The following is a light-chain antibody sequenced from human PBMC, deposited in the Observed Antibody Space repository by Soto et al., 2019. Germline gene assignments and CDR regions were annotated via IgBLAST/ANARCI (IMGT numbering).Light chain of an antibody. CDR1: RSNIGINT. CDR3: AAWDDNLNGYV. Sequence: QSVLTQPPSASGTPGQRVTISCSGGRSNIGINTVNWYQQSPGAAPKLLIYVDTQRPSGVPDRFSGSKSGTSASLAISGLQSEDEADYYCAAWDDNLNGYVFGTGTKVTVL. V-gene: IGLV1-44*01. J-gene: IGLJ1*01. CDR2: VDT.